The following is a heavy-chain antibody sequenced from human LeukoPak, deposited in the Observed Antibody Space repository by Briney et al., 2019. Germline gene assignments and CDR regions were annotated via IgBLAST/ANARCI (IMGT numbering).Heavy chain of an antibody. CDR2: IYYGGST. CDR1: GDSISSSSYY. Sequence: SETLSLTCTVSGDSISSSSYYWGWIRQPPGKGLEWIGSIYYGGSTNYNPSLKSRVTISVDTSKNQFSLKLSSVTAADTAVYYCTRGSIAYYYMDVWGKGTTVTISS. CDR3: TRGSIAYYYMDV. J-gene: IGHJ6*03. V-gene: IGHV4-39*07. D-gene: IGHD3-22*01.